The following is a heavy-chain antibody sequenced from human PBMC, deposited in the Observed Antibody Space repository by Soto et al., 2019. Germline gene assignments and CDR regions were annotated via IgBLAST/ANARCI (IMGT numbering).Heavy chain of an antibody. CDR1: GGSISSYY. J-gene: IGHJ4*02. Sequence: QVQLQESGPGLVKPSETLSLTCTVSGGSISSYYWSWIRQPPGKGLEWIGYIYYSGCTNYNPSLKGRVTISVYTSKNQFSLTLISVTAADTAVYYCARHSGSGWFDYWGQGTLVTVSS. CDR3: ARHSGSGWFDY. CDR2: IYYSGCT. V-gene: IGHV4-59*08. D-gene: IGHD6-19*01.